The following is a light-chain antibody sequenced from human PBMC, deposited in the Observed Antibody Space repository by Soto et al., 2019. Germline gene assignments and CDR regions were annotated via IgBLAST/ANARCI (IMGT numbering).Light chain of an antibody. CDR3: QQYNNWPLT. J-gene: IGKJ4*01. CDR1: QSLGSNY. V-gene: IGKV3-20*01. CDR2: GAS. Sequence: EIVVTQSPDTLSLSPGEGATLSCRASQSLGSNYLAWYQQKPGQPPRLLIYGASSRATGVPDRFSGSGSGTDFTLTISKLEPEDFAVYYCQQYNNWPLTFGGGTKVEIK.